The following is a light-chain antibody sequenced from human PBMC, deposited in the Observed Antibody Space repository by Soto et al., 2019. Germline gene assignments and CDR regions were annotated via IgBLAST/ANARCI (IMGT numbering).Light chain of an antibody. J-gene: IGLJ1*01. Sequence: QSALTQRASVSGSPGQSITISCTGTSSDVGTYNYVSWYQQYPGKAPKLIIYAVTYRPSGVSNRFSGSKSGNTASLTISGLQAEDEADYYCCSYTSSSTYVFATGTKLTVL. V-gene: IGLV2-14*01. CDR3: CSYTSSSTYV. CDR1: SSDVGTYNY. CDR2: AVT.